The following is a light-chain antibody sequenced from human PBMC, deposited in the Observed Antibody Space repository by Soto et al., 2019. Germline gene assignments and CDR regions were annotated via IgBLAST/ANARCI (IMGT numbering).Light chain of an antibody. CDR2: DAS. J-gene: IGKJ5*01. V-gene: IGKV3-11*01. CDR1: ESVRTS. Sequence: ETVLTQSAGTLSLSPGARATLSCRASESVRTSLAWYQQKPGQAPRLLIYDASKRATGIPARFSGSGSGADFTLTISSLEPEDFAVYYCQQHNNWPTFGQGTRLEI. CDR3: QQHNNWPT.